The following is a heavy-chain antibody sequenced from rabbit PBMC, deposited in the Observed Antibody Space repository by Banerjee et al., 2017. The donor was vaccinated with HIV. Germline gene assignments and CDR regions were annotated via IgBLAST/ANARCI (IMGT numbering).Heavy chain of an antibody. CDR1: GFSFNSSYY. CDR2: IYAGSGYT. J-gene: IGHJ4*01. V-gene: IGHV1S40*01. Sequence: QSLEESGGGLVQPEGSLTLTCTASGFSFNSSYYMCWVRQAPGKGLEWIGCIYAGSGYTYYASWAKGRFTISETSSTTVTLQMTSLTAADTATYFCARTGSSVSYFNLWGPGTLVSVS. D-gene: IGHD8-1*01. CDR3: ARTGSSVSYFNL.